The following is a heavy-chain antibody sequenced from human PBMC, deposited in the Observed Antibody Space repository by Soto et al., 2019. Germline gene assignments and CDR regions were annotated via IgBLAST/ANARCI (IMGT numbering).Heavy chain of an antibody. V-gene: IGHV1-69*13. CDR2: IIPIFGTA. CDR3: ARSDSRDYYYYYAMDV. D-gene: IGHD3-22*01. Sequence: GSSVKVACKASGGTFSSYAISWVRQAPGQGLEWMGGIIPIFGTANYAQKFQGRVTITADESTSTAYMELSSLTSEDTAVYYCARSDSRDYYYYYAMDVCGQGTTVTVS. CDR1: GGTFSSYA. J-gene: IGHJ6*02.